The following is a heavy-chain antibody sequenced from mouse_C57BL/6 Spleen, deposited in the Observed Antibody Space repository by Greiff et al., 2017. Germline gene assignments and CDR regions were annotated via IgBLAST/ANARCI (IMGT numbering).Heavy chain of an antibody. J-gene: IGHJ4*01. CDR3: AVTFYCNPCAMDY. D-gene: IGHD2-10*01. CDR1: GYTFTSYW. CDR2: IYPGSGST. V-gene: IGHV1-55*01. Sequence: QVQLKQSGAELVKPGASVKMSCKASGYTFTSYWITWVKQRPGQGLEWIGDIYPGSGSTNYNEKFKSKATLTVDTSSSTAYMQLSSLTSEDSAVYFCAVTFYCNPCAMDYWGQGTSVTVSS.